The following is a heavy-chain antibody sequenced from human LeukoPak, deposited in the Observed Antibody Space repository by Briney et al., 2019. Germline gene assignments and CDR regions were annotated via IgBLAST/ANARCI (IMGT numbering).Heavy chain of an antibody. CDR3: ARTENYIPEDCFDP. V-gene: IGHV4-39*01. CDR2: ICYSGST. Sequence: SETLSLTCTVSGGSISSSSYCWGWIRQPPGKGLEWIGSICYSGSTFYNPSLKSRVTLSVDTSKNQFSLKLSPVTAADTAVYYCARTENYIPEDCFDPWGQGTLVTVSS. D-gene: IGHD5-24*01. CDR1: GGSISSSSYC. J-gene: IGHJ5*02.